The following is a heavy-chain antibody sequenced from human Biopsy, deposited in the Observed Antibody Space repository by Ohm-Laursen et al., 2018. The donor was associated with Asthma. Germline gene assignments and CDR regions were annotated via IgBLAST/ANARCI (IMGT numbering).Heavy chain of an antibody. Sequence: SSVKVSCKASGDSFSNYAISWVRQTPGQGLEWMGGLIPVLGTPDHAQMFEGRVTITADESTSTAYTELSSLSSEDTAVYYCARGYSGSDRIVYYYSGLEVWGQGTTVTVSS. J-gene: IGHJ6*02. CDR2: LIPVLGTP. V-gene: IGHV1-69*01. D-gene: IGHD5-12*01. CDR1: GDSFSNYA. CDR3: ARGYSGSDRIVYYYSGLEV.